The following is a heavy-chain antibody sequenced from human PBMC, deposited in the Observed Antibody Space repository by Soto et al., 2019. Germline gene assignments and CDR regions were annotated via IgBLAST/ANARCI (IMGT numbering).Heavy chain of an antibody. Sequence: EVQLVESGGGLIQPGGSLRLSCAVSGFTVSNNYMSWVRQAPGKGLEGVSVIYSGGYTAYGDSVKGRFTISRDNSKNAIYLQRTSLGAANSAVFYCATAPGGGGYWGQGTLVTVSS. CDR3: ATAPGGGGY. V-gene: IGHV3-53*01. CDR2: IYSGGYT. CDR1: GFTVSNNY. J-gene: IGHJ4*02. D-gene: IGHD2-15*01.